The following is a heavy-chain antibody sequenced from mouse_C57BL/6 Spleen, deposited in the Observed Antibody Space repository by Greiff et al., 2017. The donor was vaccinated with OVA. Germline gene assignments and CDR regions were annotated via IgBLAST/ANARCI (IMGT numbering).Heavy chain of an antibody. CDR3: AFGGFDV. Sequence: VKPGASVKLSCKASGYTFTSYWMQWVKQRPGQGVEWIGEIDPSDSYTNYNQKFKGKATLTVDTSSSTAYMQLSSLTSEDSAVYYCAFGGFDVWGTGTTVTVSS. CDR1: GYTFTSYW. V-gene: IGHV1-50*01. J-gene: IGHJ1*03. D-gene: IGHD3-1*01. CDR2: IDPSDSYT.